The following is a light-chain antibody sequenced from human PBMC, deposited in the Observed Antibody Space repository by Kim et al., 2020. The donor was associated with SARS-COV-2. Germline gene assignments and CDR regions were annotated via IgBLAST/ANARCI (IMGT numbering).Light chain of an antibody. CDR2: GKY. Sequence: AFGQTVRLTCQGDSLRNYYATWYQQRPGQAPVLVLYGKYNRPSGIPDRFSGSASGNTASLTTTGAQAEDEAYYYCNSRDSSGDHVVFGGGTQVTVL. J-gene: IGLJ3*02. CDR1: SLRNYY. CDR3: NSRDSSGDHVV. V-gene: IGLV3-19*01.